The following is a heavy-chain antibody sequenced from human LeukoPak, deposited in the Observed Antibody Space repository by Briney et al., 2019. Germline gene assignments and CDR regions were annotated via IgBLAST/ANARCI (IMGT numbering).Heavy chain of an antibody. J-gene: IGHJ4*02. D-gene: IGHD1-26*01. V-gene: IGHV3-21*01. Sequence: GGSLRLSCAASGFTFNSYSMNWVRQAPGRGLEWVSSISTSSTYIYYADSVKGRFTISRDNAKNSLYLRMNSLRAEDTAVYYCARLRGSYPYYFDYWGQGTLVTVSS. CDR1: GFTFNSYS. CDR2: ISTSSTYI. CDR3: ARLRGSYPYYFDY.